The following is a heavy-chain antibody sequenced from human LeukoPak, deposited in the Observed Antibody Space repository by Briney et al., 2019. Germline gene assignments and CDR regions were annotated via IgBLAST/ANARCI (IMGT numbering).Heavy chain of an antibody. Sequence: GGSLRLSCAASGFTFSSYWMSWVRQAPGEGLEWVANIKQDGSEKYYVDSVKGRFTISRDNAKNSLYLQMNSLRAEDTAVYYCAREVSSGWYVLDYWGKGTLVTVSS. CDR1: GFTFSSYW. V-gene: IGHV3-7*01. CDR2: IKQDGSEK. J-gene: IGHJ4*02. D-gene: IGHD6-19*01. CDR3: AREVSSGWYVLDY.